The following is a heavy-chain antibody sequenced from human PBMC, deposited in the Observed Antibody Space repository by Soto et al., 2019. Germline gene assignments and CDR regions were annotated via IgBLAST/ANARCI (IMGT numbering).Heavy chain of an antibody. J-gene: IGHJ6*02. CDR1: GYSFTTYW. D-gene: IGHD2-2*01. CDR3: ARHCSRTTRRQSYSMHV. CDR2: IDPTGSYV. Sequence: GESLKISCKGSGYSFTTYWINWVRQMPGKGLEWMGKIDPTGSYVNYSPSFQGHVTISSDKSISTTYLQWSTLMASDTDIYYCARHCSRTTRRQSYSMHVSRPGTT. V-gene: IGHV5-10-1*01.